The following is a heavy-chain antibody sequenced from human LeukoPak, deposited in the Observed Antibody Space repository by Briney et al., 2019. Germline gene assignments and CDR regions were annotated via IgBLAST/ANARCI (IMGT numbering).Heavy chain of an antibody. D-gene: IGHD1-1*01. CDR3: TTAHNWNDPAFDI. J-gene: IGHJ3*02. CDR2: IKSKTDGGTT. CDR1: GFTFSNAW. Sequence: GGSLRLSCAASGFTFSNAWMSWVRQAPGKGLEWVGRIKSKTDGGTTDYAAPVKGRFTISRDDSKNTLYLQMNSLKTEDTAVYYCTTAHNWNDPAFDIWGQGTMVTVSS. V-gene: IGHV3-15*01.